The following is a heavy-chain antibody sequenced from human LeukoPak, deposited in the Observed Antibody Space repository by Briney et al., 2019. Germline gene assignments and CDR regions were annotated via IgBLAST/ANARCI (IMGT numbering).Heavy chain of an antibody. D-gene: IGHD2-2*01. J-gene: IGHJ4*02. CDR1: GYTFTNYG. CDR3: ARAGCSSTSCFFDY. CDR2: IIPIFGTA. V-gene: IGHV1-69*05. Sequence: SVKVSCKASGYTFTNYGINWVRQAPGQGLEWMGGIIPIFGTANYAQKFQGRVTVTTDESTSTAYMELSSLRSEDTAVYYCARAGCSSTSCFFDYWGQGTLVTVSS.